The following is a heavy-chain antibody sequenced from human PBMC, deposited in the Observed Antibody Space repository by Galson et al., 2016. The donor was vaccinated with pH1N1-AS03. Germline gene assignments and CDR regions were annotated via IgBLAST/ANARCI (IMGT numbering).Heavy chain of an antibody. CDR3: ARWGLELPLDY. D-gene: IGHD2-21*01. Sequence: TLSLTCTVSGVSISSSSYYWSWTRQPAGKGLEWIGRIYTRGSPNYNPSLKSRVTISLDTSKNQFSLKLSSVTAADTAVYYCARWGLELPLDYWGQGTLVTVSS. CDR1: GVSISSSSYY. CDR2: IYTRGSP. V-gene: IGHV4-61*02. J-gene: IGHJ4*02.